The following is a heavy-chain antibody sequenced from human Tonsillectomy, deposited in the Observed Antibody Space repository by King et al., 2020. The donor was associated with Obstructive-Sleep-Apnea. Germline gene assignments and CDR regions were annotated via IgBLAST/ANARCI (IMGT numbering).Heavy chain of an antibody. J-gene: IGHJ6*02. Sequence: VQLVESGGGVVQPGRSLRLSCAASRFTFSDHVMHWVRQAPGKGLEWVAFIRYDGSYKYYAESVKGRFTISRDNSRNTLFLQMNSLTHEDTAVYYWSRVRPTGFMSPGAGLDVWGRGTTVTVSS. V-gene: IGHV3-30*02. CDR1: RFTFSDHV. D-gene: IGHD3-10*01. CDR2: IRYDGSYK. CDR3: SRVRPTGFMSPGAGLDV.